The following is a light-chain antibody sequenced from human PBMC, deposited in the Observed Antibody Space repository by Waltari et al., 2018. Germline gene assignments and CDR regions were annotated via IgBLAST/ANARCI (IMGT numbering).Light chain of an antibody. CDR3: CSYAGSSTFV. CDR1: SRDVGSYNL. Sequence: QSALTQPASVSGSPGQSITLSCTGTSRDVGSYNLVSWYQQPPGKAPKLMIYEVSKRPSGVSNRFSGSKSGNTASLTISGLQAEDEADYYCCSYAGSSTFVFGGGTKLTVL. J-gene: IGLJ2*01. V-gene: IGLV2-23*02. CDR2: EVS.